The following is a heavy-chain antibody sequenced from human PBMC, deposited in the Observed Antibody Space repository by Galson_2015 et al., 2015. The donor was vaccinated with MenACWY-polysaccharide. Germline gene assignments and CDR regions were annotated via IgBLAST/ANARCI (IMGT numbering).Heavy chain of an antibody. J-gene: IGHJ6*03. V-gene: IGHV3-23*01. Sequence: SLRLSCAASGFTFSSYAMRWVRQAPGKGLAWVSAIGGSGGTTFYADSVKGRFTGSRDNSKNMLYLQMNSLRAEDTAVYYCARGYHYDSGRGMYYYMDGWGKGTTVTVSS. CDR3: ARGYHYDSGRGMYYYMDG. D-gene: IGHD3-22*01. CDR1: GFTFSSYA. CDR2: IGGSGGTT.